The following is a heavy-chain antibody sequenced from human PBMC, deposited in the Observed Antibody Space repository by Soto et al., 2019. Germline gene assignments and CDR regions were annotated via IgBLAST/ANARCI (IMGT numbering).Heavy chain of an antibody. CDR1: GYTFTAYY. J-gene: IGHJ4*02. Sequence: QVQLVQSGAEVKKPGASVKVSCRPSGYTFTAYYIHWVRQAPGQGLEWVGWVDPNSGGTRDAQNFQGRVTMTRDTSTSTVSMELNLLRSDDTALYYCARDNYGHLDYWGQGTLVTVSS. D-gene: IGHD3-10*01. CDR3: ARDNYGHLDY. V-gene: IGHV1-2*02. CDR2: VDPNSGGT.